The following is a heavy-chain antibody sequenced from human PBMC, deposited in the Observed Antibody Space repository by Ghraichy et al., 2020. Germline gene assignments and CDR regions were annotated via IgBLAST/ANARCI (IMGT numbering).Heavy chain of an antibody. V-gene: IGHV3-21*01. J-gene: IGHJ6*02. D-gene: IGHD2-2*02. CDR2: ISSSSSYI. Sequence: GESLRLSCAASGFTFSSYSMNWVRQAPGKGLEWVSSISSSSSYIYYADSVKGRFTISRDNAKNSLYLQMNSLRAEDTAVYYCARAPRGAVVPAAIGPPRGYYYGMDVWGQGTTVTVSS. CDR3: ARAPRGAVVPAAIGPPRGYYYGMDV. CDR1: GFTFSSYS.